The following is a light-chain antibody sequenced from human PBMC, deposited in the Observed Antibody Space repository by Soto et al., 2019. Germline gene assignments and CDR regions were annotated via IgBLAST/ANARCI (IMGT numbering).Light chain of an antibody. CDR2: LNSDGSH. V-gene: IGLV4-69*02. CDR1: GGHSTYS. J-gene: IGLJ2*01. CDR3: QTWGRCIVV. Sequence: QSVLTQSPSASASLGASVNLTCTLTGGHSTYSIGWHQQQPQRGPRFLMRLNSDGSHSKGDGIPDRFSGSSSGAERFLTISSLQSEDEADYYCQTWGRCIVVFGGGTKVTVL.